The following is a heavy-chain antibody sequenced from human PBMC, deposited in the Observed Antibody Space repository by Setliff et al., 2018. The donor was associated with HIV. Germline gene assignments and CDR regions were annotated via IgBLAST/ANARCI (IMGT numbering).Heavy chain of an antibody. CDR3: ARDVGAAAAKNWFDP. V-gene: IGHV3-48*01. D-gene: IGHD6-13*01. Sequence: QPGGSLRLSCAASGFTFSSYSMNWVRQAPGKGLEWVSYISSSSSTTYYADSVKGRFTISRDNAKNSLYLQMNSLRAEDTSVYYCARDVGAAAAKNWFDPWGQGTLVTVSS. CDR1: GFTFSSYS. J-gene: IGHJ5*02. CDR2: ISSSSSTT.